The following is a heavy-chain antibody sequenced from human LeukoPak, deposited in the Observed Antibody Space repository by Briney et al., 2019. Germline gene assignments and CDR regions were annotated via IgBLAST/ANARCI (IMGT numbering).Heavy chain of an antibody. CDR1: DGSISSYY. CDR2: IYYSGST. J-gene: IGHJ4*02. D-gene: IGHD3-10*01. CDR3: ARGFYGSGSYYTSPFDC. Sequence: PSQTLSLTCTVSDGSISSYYWSWIRQPPGKGLEWIGYIYYSGSTNYNASLKSRVSISVDTSKNQFSLRLSSVTAADTAVYYSARGFYGSGSYYTSPFDCWGQGPLVTVSS. V-gene: IGHV4-59*01.